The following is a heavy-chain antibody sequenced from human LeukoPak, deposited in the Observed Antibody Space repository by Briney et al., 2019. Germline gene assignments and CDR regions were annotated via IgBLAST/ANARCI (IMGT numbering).Heavy chain of an antibody. CDR1: GFTFSSYW. J-gene: IGHJ4*02. Sequence: GGSLRLSCAASGFTFSSYWMSWVRQAPGKGLEWVANINQDGSDKNYVDSVKGRFTVSRDNSKNTLYLQMNSLRAEDTAVYYCAKVAVDTAMPIDYWGQGTLVTVSS. CDR3: AKVAVDTAMPIDY. CDR2: INQDGSDK. V-gene: IGHV3-7*01. D-gene: IGHD5-18*01.